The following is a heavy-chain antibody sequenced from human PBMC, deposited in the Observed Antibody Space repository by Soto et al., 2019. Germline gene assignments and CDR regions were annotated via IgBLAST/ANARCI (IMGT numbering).Heavy chain of an antibody. Sequence: PSETLSLTCTVSGGSISSSSYYWGWIRQPPGKGLEWIGSIYYSGSTYYNPSLKSRVTISVDTSKNQFSLKLSSVTAADTAVYYCARLVYTSGWGGFNWFDPRGRGTL. CDR1: GGSISSSSYY. J-gene: IGHJ5*02. CDR3: ARLVYTSGWGGFNWFDP. CDR2: IYYSGST. D-gene: IGHD6-19*01. V-gene: IGHV4-39*01.